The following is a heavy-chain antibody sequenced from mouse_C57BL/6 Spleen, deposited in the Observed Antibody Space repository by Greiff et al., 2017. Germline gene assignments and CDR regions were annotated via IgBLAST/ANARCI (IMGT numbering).Heavy chain of an antibody. CDR1: GYTFTDYE. D-gene: IGHD1-1*01. Sequence: QVQLKQSGAELVRPGASVTLSCKASGYTFTDYEMHWVKQTPVHGLAWIGAIDPETGGTAYNQKFKGKAILAADKSSSTAYMELRSLTSEDSAVYYCTYYYYGSSQLGLGDYWGQGTTLTVSS. J-gene: IGHJ2*01. CDR3: TYYYYGSSQLGLGDY. CDR2: IDPETGGT. V-gene: IGHV1-15*01.